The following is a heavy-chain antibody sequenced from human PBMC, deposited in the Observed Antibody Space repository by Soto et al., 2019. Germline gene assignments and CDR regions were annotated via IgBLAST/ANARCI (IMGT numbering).Heavy chain of an antibody. CDR1: GGSFSGYY. V-gene: IGHV4-34*01. J-gene: IGHJ6*04. CDR2: INHSGST. D-gene: IGHD3-16*01. CDR3: ARGGQGYRGVGGVTFQPQPMDV. Sequence: SETLSLTCAVYGGSFSGYYWSWIRQPPGKGLEWIGEINHSGSTNYNPSLKSRVTISVDTSKNQFSLKLSSVTAADTAVYYCARGGQGYRGVGGVTFQPQPMDVWCKGTTVTVPS.